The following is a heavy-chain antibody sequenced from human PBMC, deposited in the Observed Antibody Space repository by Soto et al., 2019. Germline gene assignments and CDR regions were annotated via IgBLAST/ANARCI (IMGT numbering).Heavy chain of an antibody. D-gene: IGHD2-15*01. Sequence: SETMSLTCTVSGGSINTGSYYWGWIRQPPGKGLEWIGYIYYSGSTNYNPSLKSRVTISVDTSKNQFSLKLSSVTAADTAVYYCARRGPCSGGSCYSTFFDYWGQGTLVTVSS. J-gene: IGHJ4*02. CDR3: ARRGPCSGGSCYSTFFDY. V-gene: IGHV4-61*05. CDR2: IYYSGST. CDR1: GGSINTGSYY.